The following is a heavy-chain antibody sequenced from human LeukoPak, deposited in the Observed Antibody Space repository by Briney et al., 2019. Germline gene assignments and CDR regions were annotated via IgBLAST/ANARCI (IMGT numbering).Heavy chain of an antibody. D-gene: IGHD4-11*01. CDR3: ARDRDYSNTERGFDY. Sequence: ASVSVSCKTSGYTFTDYYIHWVRQAPGQGLEWMGWINPNSGETNSAQTFQGRVTMTGDTSISPAYMELRRVTSDDTAAYYCARDRDYSNTERGFDYWGQGTLVTVSS. CDR2: INPNSGET. CDR1: GYTFTDYY. J-gene: IGHJ4*02. V-gene: IGHV1-2*02.